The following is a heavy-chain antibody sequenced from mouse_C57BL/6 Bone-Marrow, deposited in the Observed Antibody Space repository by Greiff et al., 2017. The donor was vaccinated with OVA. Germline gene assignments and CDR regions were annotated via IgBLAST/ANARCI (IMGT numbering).Heavy chain of an antibody. J-gene: IGHJ1*03. D-gene: IGHD2-4*01. CDR2: IGPGSGST. CDR3: ARSPHYDYDGWYFDV. CDR1: GYTFTDYY. Sequence: QVQLQQSGAELVKPGASVKISCKASGYTFTDYYINWVKQRPGQGLEWIGKIGPGSGSTYYNEKFKGKATLTADKSSSTAYMQLSSLTSEDSAVYFGARSPHYDYDGWYFDVWGTGTTVTVSS. V-gene: IGHV1-77*01.